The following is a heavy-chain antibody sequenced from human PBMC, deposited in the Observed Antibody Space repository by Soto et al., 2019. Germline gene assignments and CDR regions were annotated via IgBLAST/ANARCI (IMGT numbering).Heavy chain of an antibody. V-gene: IGHV4-30-2*01. CDR2: IYHSGGA. CDR3: ARDSRNGYYLED. J-gene: IGHJ4*02. CDR1: GDSISSGGYS. Sequence: QLQLQESGSGLVKPSQTLSLTCAVSGDSISSGGYSWNWIRQPPGKGLEWIGNIYHSGGADYNPSLKSRVAITVDSSNNQFSLNLRSVTAADTAVYYCARDSRNGYYLEDWGQGTLVTVSS. D-gene: IGHD3-22*01.